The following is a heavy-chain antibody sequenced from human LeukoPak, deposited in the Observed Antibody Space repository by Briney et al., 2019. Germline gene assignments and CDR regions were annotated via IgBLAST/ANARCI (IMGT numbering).Heavy chain of an antibody. V-gene: IGHV1-18*01. D-gene: IGHD3-22*01. CDR2: ISAYNGNT. CDR3: ARSNYYDSSGYYYSHAFDI. J-gene: IGHJ3*02. Sequence: ASVKVSCKASGYTFTSYGISWVRQAPGQGLEWMGWISAYNGNTNYAQKLQGRVTMTTDTSTSIAYMELRSLRSDDTAVYYCARSNYYDSSGYYYSHAFDIWGQGTMVTVSS. CDR1: GYTFTSYG.